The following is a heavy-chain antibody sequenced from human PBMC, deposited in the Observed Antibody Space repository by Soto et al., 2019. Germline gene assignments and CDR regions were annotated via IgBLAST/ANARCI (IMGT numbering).Heavy chain of an antibody. CDR3: ASLPGRRGDDDFDI. CDR1: GFTFSRYS. Sequence: EVQLVESGGGLEQPGGSLRLSCAASGFTFSRYSMNWVRQVPGKGLEWVSYISSSSSTKYYADSVKGRFTISRDNPKNSQYMKMNSLQAEDAAVYYSASLPGRRGDDDFDIWGEGTMVAVSS. CDR2: ISSSSSTK. V-gene: IGHV3-48*01. D-gene: IGHD3-16*01. J-gene: IGHJ3*02.